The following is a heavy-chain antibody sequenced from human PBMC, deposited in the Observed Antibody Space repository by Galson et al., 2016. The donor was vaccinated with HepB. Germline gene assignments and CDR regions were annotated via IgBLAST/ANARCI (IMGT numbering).Heavy chain of an antibody. CDR1: GYTFTNYD. CDR3: ARGKSASHYRGFLPRE. CDR2: INPNSGNT. Sequence: SVKVSCKASGYTFTNYDINWVRQATGQGLEWMGWINPNSGNTGHAQKFVGRLIMTRNTSISTAYMELSSLRSEDTAVYYCARGKSASHYRGFLPREWGQGTQVTVSS. J-gene: IGHJ4*02. V-gene: IGHV1-8*01. D-gene: IGHD2-21*01.